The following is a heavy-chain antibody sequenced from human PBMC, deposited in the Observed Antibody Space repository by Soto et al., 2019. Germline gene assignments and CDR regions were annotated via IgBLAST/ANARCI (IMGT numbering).Heavy chain of an antibody. CDR2: IYYSGST. D-gene: IGHD1-26*01. CDR3: ARSGVSGSYYYFDY. Sequence: SETLSLTCTVSGGSISSSSYYWGWIRQPPGKGLEWIGSIYYSGSTYYNPPLKSRVTITVDTSKNQFSLKLSFGSAAGTAVYYCARSGVSGSYYYFDYWGQGTLVTVSS. J-gene: IGHJ4*02. V-gene: IGHV4-39*01. CDR1: GGSISSSSYY.